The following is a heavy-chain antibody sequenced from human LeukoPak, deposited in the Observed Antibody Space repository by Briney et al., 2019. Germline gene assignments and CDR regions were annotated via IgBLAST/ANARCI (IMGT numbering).Heavy chain of an antibody. CDR2: IYTSGST. J-gene: IGHJ5*02. D-gene: IGHD3-16*02. Sequence: SETLSLTCTVSGGSISSYYWSWIRQPAGKGLEWIGRIYTSGSTNYNPSLKSRVTMSVDTSKYQFSLKLSSVTAADTAVYYCARAEAEDYVWGSYRYNENWFDPWGQGTLVTVSS. V-gene: IGHV4-4*07. CDR3: ARAEAEDYVWGSYRYNENWFDP. CDR1: GGSISSYY.